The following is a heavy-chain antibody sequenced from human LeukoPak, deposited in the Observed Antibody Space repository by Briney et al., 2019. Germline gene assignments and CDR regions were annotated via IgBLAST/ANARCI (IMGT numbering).Heavy chain of an antibody. D-gene: IGHD3-22*01. CDR2: IWYDGSNK. CDR1: GLTFSSYG. J-gene: IGHJ5*02. CDR3: ARARTAYYYDSSGSQGGWFDP. Sequence: GGSLRLPCAASGLTFSSYGMHWVRQAPGKGLEWVAVIWYDGSNKYYADSVKGRFTISRDNSKNTLYLQMNSLRAEDTAVYYCARARTAYYYDSSGSQGGWFDPWGQGTLVTVSS. V-gene: IGHV3-33*01.